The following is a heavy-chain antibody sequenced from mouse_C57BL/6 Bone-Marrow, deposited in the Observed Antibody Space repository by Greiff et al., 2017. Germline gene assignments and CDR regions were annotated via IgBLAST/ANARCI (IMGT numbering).Heavy chain of an antibody. CDR1: GYTFTSYT. CDR3: ARGDYYSNPLDY. J-gene: IGHJ4*01. Sequence: QVQLQQSGAELARPGASVKMSCKASGYTFTSYTMHWVKQRPGQGLEWIGYINPSSGYTKYNQKFKDKATLTADKSSSTAYMQLSSLTSEDSAVYYCARGDYYSNPLDYWGQGTSVTVSS. CDR2: INPSSGYT. D-gene: IGHD2-5*01. V-gene: IGHV1-4*01.